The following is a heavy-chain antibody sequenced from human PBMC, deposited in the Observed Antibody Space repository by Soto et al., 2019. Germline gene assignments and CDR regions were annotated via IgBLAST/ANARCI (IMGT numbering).Heavy chain of an antibody. D-gene: IGHD2-2*01. J-gene: IGHJ4*02. CDR2: IYYSGST. V-gene: IGHV4-59*08. CDR1: GGSISSYY. Sequence: PSETLSLTCNVSGGSISSYYWSWIRQPPGKGLEWIGFIYYSGSTDYNPSLKSRASVSIDTSKNQFSLNLTSVTAADTAVYYCAGLTSSRFPNFDFWGQGTLVTVSS. CDR3: AGLTSSRFPNFDF.